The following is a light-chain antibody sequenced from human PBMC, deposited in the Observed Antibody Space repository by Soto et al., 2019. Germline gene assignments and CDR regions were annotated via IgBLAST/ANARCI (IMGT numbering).Light chain of an antibody. CDR3: QQYERYPPS. Sequence: DIQMTQSPSSLSASVGDRVTIICRASQGINSYLAWFQQKPGKAPKSLIYDATSLQSGVPSRFSGSGSGTDFSLTISRRQPEDVATYYWQQYERYPPSFGGGTKLEI. CDR2: DAT. J-gene: IGKJ4*01. CDR1: QGINSY. V-gene: IGKV1-16*01.